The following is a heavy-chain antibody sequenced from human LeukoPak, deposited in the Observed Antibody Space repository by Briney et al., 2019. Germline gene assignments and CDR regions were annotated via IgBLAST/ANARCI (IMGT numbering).Heavy chain of an antibody. D-gene: IGHD3-22*01. Sequence: SETLSLTCTVSGGSISSYYWSWIRQPPGKGLEWIGYIYYSGSTNYNPSLKSRVTISVDTSKNKVSLKLSSVTAADTAVYYCARGYYYESSGYYYDYWGQGTLVTVSS. CDR2: IYYSGST. CDR3: ARGYYYESSGYYYDY. J-gene: IGHJ4*02. V-gene: IGHV4-59*01. CDR1: GGSISSYY.